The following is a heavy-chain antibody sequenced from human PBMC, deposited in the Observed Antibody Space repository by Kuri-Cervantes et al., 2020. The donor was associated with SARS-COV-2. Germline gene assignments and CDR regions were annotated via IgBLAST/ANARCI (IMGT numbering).Heavy chain of an antibody. CDR1: GFTFSSYS. CDR2: ISSSSSYI. D-gene: IGHD3-10*01. CDR3: ARGSRVSLWFGPGAVDI. V-gene: IGHV3-21*01. J-gene: IGHJ3*02. Sequence: GESLKISCAASGFTFSSYSMNWVRQAPGKGLEWVSSISSSSSYIYYADSVKGRFTISRDNAKNSLYLQMNSLRAEDTAVYYCARGSRVSLWFGPGAVDIWGQGTVVTVSS.